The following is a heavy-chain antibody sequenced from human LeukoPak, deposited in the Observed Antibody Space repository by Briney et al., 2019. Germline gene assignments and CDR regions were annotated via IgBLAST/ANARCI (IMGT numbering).Heavy chain of an antibody. CDR3: ARGRGSHMWVRGVIITRPLDV. CDR2: ISSSSSTI. Sequence: GGSLRLSCAASGFTFSSYSMNWVRQAPGKGLEWVSYISSSSSTIYYADSVKGRFTISRDNAKNSLYLQMNSLRAEDTAVYYCARGRGSHMWVRGVIITRPLDVWGQGTTVTVSS. D-gene: IGHD3-10*01. CDR1: GFTFSSYS. J-gene: IGHJ6*02. V-gene: IGHV3-48*01.